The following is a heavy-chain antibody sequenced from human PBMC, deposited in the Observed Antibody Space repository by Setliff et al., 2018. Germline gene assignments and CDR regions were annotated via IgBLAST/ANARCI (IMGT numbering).Heavy chain of an antibody. J-gene: IGHJ4*02. D-gene: IGHD3-22*01. V-gene: IGHV5-51*01. CDR1: GYSFTSYW. CDR3: ARRRYYDSSGYYYFDY. CDR2: IYPGDSDT. Sequence: GESLKISCKGSGYSFTSYWIGWVRQMPGKGLEWMGIIYPGDSDTRCSPSFQGQVTISADKSISTAYLQWSSLKASDTAMYYCARRRYYDSSGYYYFDYWGQGTLVTVSS.